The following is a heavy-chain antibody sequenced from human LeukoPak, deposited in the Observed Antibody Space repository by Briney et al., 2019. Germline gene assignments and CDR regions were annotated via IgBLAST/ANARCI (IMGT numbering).Heavy chain of an antibody. CDR2: IYTSGST. CDR1: GGSISSYY. Sequence: SETLSLTCTVSGGSISSYYWSWIRQPAGKGLEWIGRIYTSGSTNYNPSLKSRVTISIDTSKNQFSLKLSSVIAADTAVYYCARVKQIVGATVFDSWGQGILVSASS. V-gene: IGHV4-4*07. CDR3: ARVKQIVGATVFDS. J-gene: IGHJ4*02. D-gene: IGHD1-26*01.